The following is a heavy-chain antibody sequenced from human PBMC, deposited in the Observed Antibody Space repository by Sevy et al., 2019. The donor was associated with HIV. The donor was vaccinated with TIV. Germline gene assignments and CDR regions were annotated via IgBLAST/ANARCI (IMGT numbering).Heavy chain of an antibody. CDR2: IITVYGAT. Sequence: ASVKVSCKTSGGSFNKFTVNWVRQAPGRGVEWMGSIITVYGATNYAHNLQGRLTLTADVSTTTVYMELNSLISGDTAIYFCAKVEEDGLEWDYFDSWGQGTVVTVSS. J-gene: IGHJ4*02. CDR3: AKVEEDGLEWDYFDS. V-gene: IGHV1-69*13. D-gene: IGHD1-26*01. CDR1: GGSFNKFT.